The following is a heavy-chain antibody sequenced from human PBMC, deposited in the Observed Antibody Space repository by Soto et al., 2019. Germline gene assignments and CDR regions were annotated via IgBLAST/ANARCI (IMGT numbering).Heavy chain of an antibody. CDR3: ARVNVVVVAATRECYFDY. J-gene: IGHJ4*02. Sequence: ASVKVSCKASGYTFTGYYMHWVRQAPGQGLEWMGWINPNSGGTNYAQKFQGRVTMTRDTSISTAYMELSRLRSDDTAVYYCARVNVVVVAATRECYFDYWGQGTLVTVSS. CDR1: GYTFTGYY. CDR2: INPNSGGT. D-gene: IGHD2-15*01. V-gene: IGHV1-2*02.